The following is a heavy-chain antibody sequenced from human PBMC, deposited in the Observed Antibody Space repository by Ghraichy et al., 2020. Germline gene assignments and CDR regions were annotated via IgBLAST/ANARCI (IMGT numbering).Heavy chain of an antibody. CDR2: ISYDGSNK. D-gene: IGHD5-12*01. Sequence: LSLTCAASGFTFSSYAMHWVRQAPGKGLEWVAVISYDGSNKYYADSVKGRFTISRDNSKNTLYLQMNSLRAEDTAVYYCARASVAILYYFDYWGQGTLVTVSS. CDR3: ARASVAILYYFDY. CDR1: GFTFSSYA. J-gene: IGHJ4*02. V-gene: IGHV3-30-3*01.